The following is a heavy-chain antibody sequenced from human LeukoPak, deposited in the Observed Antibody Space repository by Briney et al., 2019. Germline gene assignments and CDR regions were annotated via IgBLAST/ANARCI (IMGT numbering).Heavy chain of an antibody. CDR3: ARAYPYYYGSGSDHYYYYGMDV. CDR1: GYTFTSYD. D-gene: IGHD3-10*01. V-gene: IGHV1-8*01. CDR2: MNPNSGNT. J-gene: IGHJ6*02. Sequence: ASVEVSCKASGYTFTSYDINWVRQATGQGLEWMGWMNPNSGNTGYAQKFQGRVTMTRNTSISTAYMELSSLRSEDTAVYYCARAYPYYYGSGSDHYYYYGMDVWGQGTTVTVSS.